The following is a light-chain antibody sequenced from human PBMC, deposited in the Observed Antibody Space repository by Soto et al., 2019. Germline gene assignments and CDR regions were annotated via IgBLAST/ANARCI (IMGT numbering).Light chain of an antibody. V-gene: IGLV2-14*01. CDR1: SSDVGGYNY. CDR3: SSYTSRSTLDYV. Sequence: QSVLTQPASVSGSPGQSITISCTGTSSDVGGYNYVSWYQQHPGKAPKLMIYEVSNRPSGVSNRFSGSKSGNTASLTISGLQAEAGADYYCSSYTSRSTLDYVFGSGTKVTVL. CDR2: EVS. J-gene: IGLJ1*01.